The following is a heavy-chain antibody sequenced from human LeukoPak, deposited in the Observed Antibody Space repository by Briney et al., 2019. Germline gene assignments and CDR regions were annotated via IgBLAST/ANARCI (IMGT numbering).Heavy chain of an antibody. CDR2: INPNSGGT. V-gene: IGHV1-2*02. CDR1: GYTFTGYY. CDR3: ARDRGYCSSTSCYEFDP. D-gene: IGHD2-2*01. Sequence: ASVKVSCKASGYTFTGYYMHWVRQAPGQGLEWMGWINPNSGGTNYAQKFQGRVTMTRDTSISTAYTELSRLRSDDTAVYYCARDRGYCSSTSCYEFDPWGQGTLVTVSS. J-gene: IGHJ5*02.